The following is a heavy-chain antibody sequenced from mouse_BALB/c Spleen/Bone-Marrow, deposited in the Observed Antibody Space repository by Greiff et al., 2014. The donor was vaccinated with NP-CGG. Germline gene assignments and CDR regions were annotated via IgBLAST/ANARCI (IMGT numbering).Heavy chain of an antibody. CDR3: ATYDYDGLYAMDY. CDR2: IDPYNGGT. V-gene: IGHV1S135*01. Sequence: VQLQQSGPELVKPGASVKVSCKASGYAFTSYNMYWVKQSHGKSLEWIGYIDPYNGGTSYNQKFKGKATLTVDKSSSTAYMHLNSLTSEDSAVYYCATYDYDGLYAMDYWGQGTSVTVSS. J-gene: IGHJ4*01. D-gene: IGHD2-4*01. CDR1: GYAFTSYN.